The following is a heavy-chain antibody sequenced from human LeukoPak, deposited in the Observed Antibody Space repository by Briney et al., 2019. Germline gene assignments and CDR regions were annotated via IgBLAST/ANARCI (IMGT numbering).Heavy chain of an antibody. V-gene: IGHV3-48*03. CDR2: ISSSGSTI. CDR3: ARDPGYDYVWGSYRSFDY. Sequence: GGSLRLSCAASGFTFSSYEMNWVRQAPGKGLEWVSYISSSGSTIYYADSVKGRFTISRDNAKNSLYLQMNSLSAEDTAVYYCARDPGYDYVWGSYRSFDYWGLGTLATVSS. J-gene: IGHJ4*02. D-gene: IGHD3-16*02. CDR1: GFTFSSYE.